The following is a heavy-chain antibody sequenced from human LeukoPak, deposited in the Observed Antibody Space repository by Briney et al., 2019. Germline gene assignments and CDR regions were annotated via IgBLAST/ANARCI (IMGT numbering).Heavy chain of an antibody. J-gene: IGHJ4*02. V-gene: IGHV1-46*01. CDR2: INPSGGST. CDR1: GYTFTSYY. CDR3: AREWSGRRKTDY. D-gene: IGHD3-3*01. Sequence: ASVKVSCKASGYTFTSYYMHWVRQAPGQGLEWTGIINPSGGSTSYAQKFQGRVTMTRDTSTSTVYMELSSLRSEDTAVYYCAREWSGRRKTDYWGQGTLVTVSS.